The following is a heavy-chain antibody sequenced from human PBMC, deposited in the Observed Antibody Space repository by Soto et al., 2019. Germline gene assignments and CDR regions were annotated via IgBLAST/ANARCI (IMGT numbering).Heavy chain of an antibody. CDR3: AKLPLWAYYYDSRGLRVY. J-gene: IGHJ4*02. CDR1: GFTFSSYS. CDR2: ISSSSSYI. V-gene: IGHV3-21*01. D-gene: IGHD3-22*01. Sequence: GGYLGLSCSASGFTFSSYSMNWVRQAPGKGLEWVSSISSSSSYIYYADSAKGRFTISRDNAKNSLYLQMNSLRAEDTAVYYCAKLPLWAYYYDSRGLRVYWGQGNLGIVSA.